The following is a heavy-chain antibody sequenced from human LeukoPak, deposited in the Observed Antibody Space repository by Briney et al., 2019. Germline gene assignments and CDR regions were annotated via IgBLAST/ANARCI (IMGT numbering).Heavy chain of an antibody. Sequence: GRSLRLSCAASGFTFSNYAMYWVRQAPGKGLEWVAVISSDGTNKYYADSVQGRFTISRDNSENTLYLQMNSLRAEDTAVYYCARDGMVGGTRGSYFDYWGQGTLVTVSS. CDR3: ARDGMVGGTRGSYFDY. D-gene: IGHD1-26*01. J-gene: IGHJ4*02. V-gene: IGHV3-30*04. CDR2: ISSDGTNK. CDR1: GFTFSNYA.